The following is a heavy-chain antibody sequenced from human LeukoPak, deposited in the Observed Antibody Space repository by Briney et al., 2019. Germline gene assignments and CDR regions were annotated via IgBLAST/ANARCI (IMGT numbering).Heavy chain of an antibody. CDR1: GYTFTSYG. J-gene: IGHJ5*02. Sequence: ASVKVSCKASGYTFTSYGISWVRQAPGQGLEWMGWINPNSGGTNYAQKFQGRVTMTRDTSISTAYMELSRLRSDDTAVYYCARSPTTGRFDPWGQGTLVTVSS. D-gene: IGHD1-26*01. V-gene: IGHV1-2*02. CDR2: INPNSGGT. CDR3: ARSPTTGRFDP.